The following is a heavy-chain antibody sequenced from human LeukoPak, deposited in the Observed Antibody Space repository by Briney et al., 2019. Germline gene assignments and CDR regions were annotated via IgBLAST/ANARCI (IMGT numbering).Heavy chain of an antibody. J-gene: IGHJ6*03. CDR1: GGSFSSSSYD. D-gene: IGHD6-13*01. CDR2: IYYSGST. V-gene: IGHV4-39*02. Sequence: PSETLSLTCTVSGGSFSSSSYDSGRIRQPPGKGQEWIGRIYYSGSTYYNPSLKSRVTISLDTSNNHSSLKLSSVTDADTTVYYCARPQYSSSWHRGGGSDYCYIVVCGKGNTVTVSS. CDR3: ARPQYSSSWHRGGGSDYCYIVV.